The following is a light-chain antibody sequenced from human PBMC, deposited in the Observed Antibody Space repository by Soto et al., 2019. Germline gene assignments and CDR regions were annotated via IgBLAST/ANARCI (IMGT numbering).Light chain of an antibody. CDR3: QQLNSYPIT. CDR1: HWIDDW. J-gene: IGKJ5*01. Sequence: DIQMTQSPSTLSASVGDRVTITCRASHWIDDWLAWYQQKPGKAPNLLITKASSLEYGVPSRSSSSKSETEVTRAVVSLQPEDFATYYCQQLNSYPITFGQGTRLEIK. CDR2: KAS. V-gene: IGKV1-5*03.